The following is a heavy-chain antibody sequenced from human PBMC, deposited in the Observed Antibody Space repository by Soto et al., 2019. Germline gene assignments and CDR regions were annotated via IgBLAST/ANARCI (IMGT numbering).Heavy chain of an antibody. CDR3: ARGRELRFLDRGGYYYYGMDV. V-gene: IGHV1-69*06. J-gene: IGHJ6*02. CDR1: GGTFSNSP. CDR2: LIPLFGSA. D-gene: IGHD3-3*01. Sequence: ASVKVSCKASGGTFSNSPISWVRQAPGQGLEWMGRLIPLFGSANYAQKFQSRVTITADKSTNTAYMELNSLTSEDTAVYYCARGRELRFLDRGGYYYYGMDVWGQGTTVTVSS.